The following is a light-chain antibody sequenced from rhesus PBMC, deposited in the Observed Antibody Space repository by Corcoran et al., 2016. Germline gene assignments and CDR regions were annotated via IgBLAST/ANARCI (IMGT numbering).Light chain of an antibody. Sequence: QAAPTQSPSVLGSAEQSVTISCTGTSSDIGYYNAVSWYKQHPGKAPKLMIYEVSKRPSGVSDRFAGSKSGNTASLTISGLQAEDEADYYCSSDAGSCTFIFGAGTPLTVL. CDR1: SSDIGYYNA. J-gene: IGLJ1*01. CDR2: EVS. V-gene: IGLV2-19*02. CDR3: SSDAGSCTFI.